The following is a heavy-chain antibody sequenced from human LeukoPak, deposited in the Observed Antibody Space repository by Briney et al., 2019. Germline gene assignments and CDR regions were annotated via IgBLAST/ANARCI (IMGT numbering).Heavy chain of an antibody. D-gene: IGHD3-9*01. CDR1: GGSLSGYY. CDR3: ARGVSRYFDWLPNYGMDV. V-gene: IGHV4-34*01. J-gene: IGHJ6*04. CDR2: INHSGST. Sequence: SETPSLTCAVYGGSLSGYYWIWIRQPPGKGLEWIGEINHSGSTNYNPSLKSRVTISVDTSKNQFSLKLSSVTAADTAVYYCARGVSRYFDWLPNYGMDVWGKGTTVTVSS.